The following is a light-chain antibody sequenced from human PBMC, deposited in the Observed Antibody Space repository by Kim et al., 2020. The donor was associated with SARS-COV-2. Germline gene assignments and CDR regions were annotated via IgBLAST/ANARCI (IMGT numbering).Light chain of an antibody. CDR3: KSRDSSGNLLV. V-gene: IGLV3-19*01. Sequence: SSELTQDPSVSVALGQTVRITCQGDNLRTYYASWYQQKPGQAPVLVIFGKNNRPSGIPDRFSGSSSGNIASLTITGAQAEDEADYYCKSRDSSGNLLVFG. J-gene: IGLJ2*01. CDR2: GKN. CDR1: NLRTYY.